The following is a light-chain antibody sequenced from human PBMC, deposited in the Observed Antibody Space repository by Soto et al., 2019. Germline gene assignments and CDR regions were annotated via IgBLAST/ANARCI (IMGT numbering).Light chain of an antibody. CDR1: QTVTNRY. J-gene: IGKJ2*01. Sequence: ETVLTQSPGTLSLSPGERATLSCRASQTVTNRYVAWYQHQPGQAPRVLIYAASNRTPGIPDRFSGSGSGTDFSLTISRLEPEDFAVYYCHQYDNTPQTFGQGTKVDIK. CDR2: AAS. CDR3: HQYDNTPQT. V-gene: IGKV3-20*01.